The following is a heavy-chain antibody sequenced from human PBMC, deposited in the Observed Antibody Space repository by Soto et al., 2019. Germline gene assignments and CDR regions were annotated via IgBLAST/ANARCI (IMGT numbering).Heavy chain of an antibody. CDR3: ARSGPSSSFYARYYFDY. D-gene: IGHD6-6*01. CDR1: GGSISSSSYY. Sequence: PSETLSLTCTVSGGSISSSSYYWGWIRQPPGKGLEWIGSIYYSGSTYYNPSLKSRVTISVDTSKNQFSLKLSSVTAADTAVYYCARSGPSSSFYARYYFDYWGQGTLVTVYS. V-gene: IGHV4-39*01. CDR2: IYYSGST. J-gene: IGHJ4*02.